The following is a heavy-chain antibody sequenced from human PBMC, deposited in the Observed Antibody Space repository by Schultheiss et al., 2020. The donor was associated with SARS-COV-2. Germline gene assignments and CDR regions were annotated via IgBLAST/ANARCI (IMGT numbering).Heavy chain of an antibody. J-gene: IGHJ4*02. CDR1: GFTFSSYS. V-gene: IGHV3-21*01. D-gene: IGHD2-15*01. Sequence: GSLRLSCAASGFTFSSYSMNWVRQAPGKGLEWVSSISSSSSYIYYADSVKGRFTISRDNAKNSLYLQMNSLRAEDTAVYYCARDRGADGYCSGGSCYGLGWGQGTLVTVSS. CDR3: ARDRGADGYCSGGSCYGLG. CDR2: ISSSSSYI.